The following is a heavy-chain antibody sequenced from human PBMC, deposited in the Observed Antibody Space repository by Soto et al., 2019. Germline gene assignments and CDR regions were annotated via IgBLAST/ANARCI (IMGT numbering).Heavy chain of an antibody. CDR1: GFTFSSYW. CDR2: IKQDGSEK. V-gene: IGHV3-7*03. CDR3: ARAHVSGSLDY. Sequence: EVQLVESGGGLVQPGGSLRLSCAASGFTFSSYWMSWFRQAPGKGLEWVANIKQDGSEKYYVDSVKGRFTISRDNAKNSLYLQMNSLRAEDTAVYYCARAHVSGSLDYWGQGTLVTVSS. J-gene: IGHJ4*02. D-gene: IGHD1-26*01.